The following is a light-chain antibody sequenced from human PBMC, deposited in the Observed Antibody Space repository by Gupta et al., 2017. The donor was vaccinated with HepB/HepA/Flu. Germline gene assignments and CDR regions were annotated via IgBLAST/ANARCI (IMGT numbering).Light chain of an antibody. V-gene: IGLV1-47*02. Sequence: QSVLTQPPSASGTPGQRVTISCSGSSSNIGSNYVYWYQQFPGTAPKLLIYSNNQRPSGVTDRFSGSKSGNSASLAIRGLRSDDEADYSWATWADSISVEFFGNGTNVTVL. CDR1: SSNIGSNY. CDR3: ATWADSISVEF. J-gene: IGLJ1*01. CDR2: SNN.